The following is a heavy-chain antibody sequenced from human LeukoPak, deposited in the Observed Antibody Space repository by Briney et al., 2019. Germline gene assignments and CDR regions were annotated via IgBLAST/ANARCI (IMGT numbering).Heavy chain of an antibody. J-gene: IGHJ4*02. Sequence: SETLSLTCAVPGGSISSGGYSWSWIRQPPGKGLEWIGYIYHSGSTYYNPSLKSRVTISVDRSKNQFSLKLSSVTAADTAVYYCARAARSSWLDYWGQGTLVTVSS. V-gene: IGHV4-30-2*01. CDR2: IYHSGST. D-gene: IGHD6-13*01. CDR1: GGSISSGGYS. CDR3: ARAARSSWLDY.